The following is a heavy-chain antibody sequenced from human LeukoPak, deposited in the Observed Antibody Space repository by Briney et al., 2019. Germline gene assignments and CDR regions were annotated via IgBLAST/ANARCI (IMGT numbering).Heavy chain of an antibody. CDR2: VYTSGGGT. CDR1: GYTFTRYY. V-gene: IGHV1-46*01. Sequence: ASVKVSCKASGYTFTRYYIHWVRQAPGQGLEWMGVVYTSGGGTVYAQKFQGRVTMTRNTSISTAYMELSSLRSEDTAVYYCARAPDPLSGDAFDIWGQGTMVTVSS. J-gene: IGHJ3*02. D-gene: IGHD2-15*01. CDR3: ARAPDPLSGDAFDI.